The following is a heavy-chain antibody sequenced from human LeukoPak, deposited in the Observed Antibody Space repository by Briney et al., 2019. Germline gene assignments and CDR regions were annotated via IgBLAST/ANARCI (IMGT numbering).Heavy chain of an antibody. CDR3: ARRTAAGPFDY. CDR2: ISASGADV. V-gene: IGHV3-21*01. CDR1: GFAFRSYV. J-gene: IGHJ4*02. Sequence: PGGSLRLSCAASGFAFRSYVVNWVRQAPGKGLEWVSSISASGADVKYADSVTGRFTVSRDNAKSSLYLEMNSLRAEDTAVYYCARRTAAGPFDYGGQGTFVTVSS. D-gene: IGHD6-25*01.